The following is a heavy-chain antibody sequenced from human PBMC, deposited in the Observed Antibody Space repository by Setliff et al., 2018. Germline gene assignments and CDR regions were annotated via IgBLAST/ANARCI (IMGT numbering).Heavy chain of an antibody. Sequence: GESLTISCRGSGYTFSDYWIGWVRQMPGKGLEWMGIIYPGDSDTRYSPSFQGQVTFSADKSISTAYLQWSSLKASGTATYYWARVVGADGIGIDYWGQGNVVTVSS. D-gene: IGHD2-15*01. V-gene: IGHV5-51*01. CDR3: ARVVGADGIGIDY. J-gene: IGHJ4*02. CDR1: GYTFSDYW. CDR2: IYPGDSDT.